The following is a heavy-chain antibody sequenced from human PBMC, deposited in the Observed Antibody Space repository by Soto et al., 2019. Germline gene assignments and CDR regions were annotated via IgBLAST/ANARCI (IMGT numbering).Heavy chain of an antibody. J-gene: IGHJ4*02. CDR3: ARQSRSYAYFEW. Sequence: PGESLKISCKGSGYSFSNYWIGWVRQTPGKGLEWMGIIYPGDSDTRYSPSFQGQVTISVDKSISTAYLQWSSLKASDSAMYYCARQSRSYAYFEWWGQGTQVTVPS. D-gene: IGHD3-16*01. CDR2: IYPGDSDT. V-gene: IGHV5-51*01. CDR1: GYSFSNYW.